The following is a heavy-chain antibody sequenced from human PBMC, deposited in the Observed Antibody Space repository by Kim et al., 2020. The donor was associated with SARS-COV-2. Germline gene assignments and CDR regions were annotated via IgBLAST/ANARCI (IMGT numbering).Heavy chain of an antibody. CDR2: IYYSGST. CDR3: ARVASPIAGAVAFDP. V-gene: IGHV4-59*01. D-gene: IGHD6-19*01. J-gene: IGHJ5*02. CDR1: GGSISSYY. Sequence: SETLSLTCTVSGGSISSYYWSWIRQPPGKGLEWIGYIYYSGSTNYNPSLKSRVTISVDTSKNQFSLKLSSVTAADTAVYYCARVASPIAGAVAFDPWGQGTLVTVSS.